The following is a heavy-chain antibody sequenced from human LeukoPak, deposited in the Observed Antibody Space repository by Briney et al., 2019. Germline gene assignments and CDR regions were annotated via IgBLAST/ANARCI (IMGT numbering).Heavy chain of an antibody. J-gene: IGHJ4*02. CDR3: ARGDLNY. V-gene: IGHV4-34*01. CDR2: INHSGST. Sequence: PSETLSLTCAVYGGSFSGYYWSWIRQPPGKGLEWIGEINHSGSTYYNPSLKSRVTISVDTSKNQFSLKLSSVTAADTAVYYCARGDLNYWGQGTLVTVSS. CDR1: GGSFSGYY.